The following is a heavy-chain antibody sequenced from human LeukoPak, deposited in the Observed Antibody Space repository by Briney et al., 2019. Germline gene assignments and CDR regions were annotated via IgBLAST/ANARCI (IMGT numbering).Heavy chain of an antibody. D-gene: IGHD2-15*01. V-gene: IGHV4-34*01. CDR2: INHSGST. CDR3: ARMRGDIVVVVAATASAFDI. Sequence: SETLSLPCAVYGGSFSGYYWSWIRQPPGTGLEWIGEINHSGSTNYNPSLKSRVTISVDTSKNQFSLKLSSVTAADTAVYYCARMRGDIVVVVAATASAFDIWGQGTMVTVSS. J-gene: IGHJ3*02. CDR1: GGSFSGYY.